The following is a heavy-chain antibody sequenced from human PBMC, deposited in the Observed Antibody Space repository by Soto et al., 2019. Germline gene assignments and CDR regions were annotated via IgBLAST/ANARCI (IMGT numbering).Heavy chain of an antibody. Sequence: SATLSLTCTVSGGSISSYYWSWIRQPPGKGLEWIGYIYYSGSTNYNPSLKSRVTISVDMSKNQFSLKLSSVTAADTAVYYCVGWGGRSYYDSSGYYERFFDYWGQGTLVTVSS. CDR1: GGSISSYY. CDR3: VGWGGRSYYDSSGYYERFFDY. V-gene: IGHV4-59*01. D-gene: IGHD3-22*01. J-gene: IGHJ4*02. CDR2: IYYSGST.